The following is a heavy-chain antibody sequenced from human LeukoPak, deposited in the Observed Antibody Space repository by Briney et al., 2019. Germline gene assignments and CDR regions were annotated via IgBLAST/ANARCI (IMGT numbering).Heavy chain of an antibody. D-gene: IGHD3-10*01. V-gene: IGHV4-39*01. CDR3: ARSPMKPKLLWFGELYGYFDY. Sequence: PSETLSLTCTVSGGSISSSSYYWGWIRQPPGKGLEWIGSIYYSGSTCYNPSLKSRVTISVDTSKNQFSLKLSSVTAADTAVYYCARSPMKPKLLWFGELYGYFDYWGQGTLVTVSS. CDR2: IYYSGST. CDR1: GGSISSSSYY. J-gene: IGHJ4*02.